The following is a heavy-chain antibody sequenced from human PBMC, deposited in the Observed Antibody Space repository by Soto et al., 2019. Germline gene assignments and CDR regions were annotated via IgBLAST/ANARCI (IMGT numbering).Heavy chain of an antibody. V-gene: IGHV3-33*01. CDR1: GFTFSSYG. D-gene: IGHD6-19*01. CDR2: IWYDGSNK. CDR3: ARDWRIAVAGTSRDWFDP. Sequence: GGSLRLSCAASGFTFSSYGMHWVRQAPGKGLKWVAVIWYDGSNKYYADSVKGRFTISRDNSKNTLYLQMNSLRAEDTAVYYCARDWRIAVAGTSRDWFDPWGQGTLVTVSS. J-gene: IGHJ5*02.